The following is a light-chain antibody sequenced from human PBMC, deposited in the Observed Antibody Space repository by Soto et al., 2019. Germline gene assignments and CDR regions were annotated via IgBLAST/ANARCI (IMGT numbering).Light chain of an antibody. CDR2: GNS. Sequence: QSVLTQPPSVSAAPGQKVTISCSGSSSNIGVKSVSWYQQLPRTAPKLLIYGNSERPSGIPDRFSASKSGTSATLGITGLQTGDEADYYCGTWDDSLSAVVFGGGTKVTVL. V-gene: IGLV1-51*01. J-gene: IGLJ2*01. CDR1: SSNIGVKS. CDR3: GTWDDSLSAVV.